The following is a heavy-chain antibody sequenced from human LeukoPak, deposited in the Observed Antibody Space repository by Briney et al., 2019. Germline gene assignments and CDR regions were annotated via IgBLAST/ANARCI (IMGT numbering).Heavy chain of an antibody. V-gene: IGHV1-18*01. CDR2: ISGYNGNT. CDR3: ARGDADTANSAVDY. J-gene: IGHJ4*02. D-gene: IGHD4/OR15-4a*01. Sequence: ASVKVSCKASGYTFTSYGISWVRQAPGQGLEWMGWISGYNGNTNYAQKLQGRVTMTTGTSTGTASLELGSLRSGDTAVYFCARGDADTANSAVDYWGRGTLVTVSS. CDR1: GYTFTSYG.